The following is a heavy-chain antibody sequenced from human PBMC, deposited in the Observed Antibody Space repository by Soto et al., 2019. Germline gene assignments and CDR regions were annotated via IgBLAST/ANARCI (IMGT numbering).Heavy chain of an antibody. D-gene: IGHD3-10*01. CDR3: ARVDRGGSGSPASNYDAWWDV. CDR2: ISAGGDLT. Sequence: DVQLLESGGHLVQPGGSLTLSCSASGFTLSSSAMSWVRQAPGKGLEWVSSISAGGDLTYNSDSVKGRFTISRDNSNNAVFLQMHNLRIEDTALSYCARVDRGGSGSPASNYDAWWDVWGQGARVTVS. V-gene: IGHV3-23*01. J-gene: IGHJ6*02. CDR1: GFTLSSSA.